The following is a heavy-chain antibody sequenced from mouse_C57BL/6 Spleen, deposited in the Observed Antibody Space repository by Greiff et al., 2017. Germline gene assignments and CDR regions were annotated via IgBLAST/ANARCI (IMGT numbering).Heavy chain of an antibody. Sequence: EVKVVESGGGLVQSGRSLRLSCATSGFTFSDFYMEWVRQAPGKGLEWIAASRNKANDYTTEYSASVKGRFIVSRDTSQSILYLQMNALRAEDTAIYYCARDGYYDYDDAWFAYWGQGTLVTVSA. CDR3: ARDGYYDYDDAWFAY. D-gene: IGHD2-4*01. CDR2: SRNKANDYTT. CDR1: GFTFSDFY. J-gene: IGHJ3*01. V-gene: IGHV7-1*01.